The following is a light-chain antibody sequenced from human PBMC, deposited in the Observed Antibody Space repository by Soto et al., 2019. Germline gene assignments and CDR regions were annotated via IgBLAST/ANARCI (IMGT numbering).Light chain of an antibody. CDR3: CSYAGSSTYV. V-gene: IGLV2-8*01. CDR2: EVS. Sequence: QSVLAQPPSASGSPGQSVTISCTGTSSDVGGYDYVSWYQQHPGKAPKLIIYEVSKRPSGVPHRFSGSKSGNTASLTVSGLQAEDEADYYCCSYAGSSTYVFGTGTKVTVL. CDR1: SSDVGGYDY. J-gene: IGLJ1*01.